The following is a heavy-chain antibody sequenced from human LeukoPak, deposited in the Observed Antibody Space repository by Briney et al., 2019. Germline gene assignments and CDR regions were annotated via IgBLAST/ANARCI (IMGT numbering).Heavy chain of an antibody. Sequence: GGSLRLSCAASGFTFSSYGMHWVRQAPGKGLEWVVVISYDGSNKYYADSVKGRFTISRDNSKNTLYLQMNSLRAEDTAVYYCAKDGGMATIFDFWGQGTLVTVSS. V-gene: IGHV3-30*18. D-gene: IGHD5-24*01. J-gene: IGHJ4*02. CDR2: ISYDGSNK. CDR3: AKDGGMATIFDF. CDR1: GFTFSSYG.